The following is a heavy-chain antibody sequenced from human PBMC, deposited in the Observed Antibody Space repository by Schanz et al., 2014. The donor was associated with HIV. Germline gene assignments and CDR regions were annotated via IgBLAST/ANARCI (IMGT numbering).Heavy chain of an antibody. CDR3: AKDPTYGDYGGDAFDI. CDR2: ISYGGSNK. D-gene: IGHD4-17*01. CDR1: GFTFSSHG. J-gene: IGHJ3*02. V-gene: IGHV3-30*18. Sequence: QVQLVESGGGVVQPGRSLRLSCAASGFTFSSHGMHWVRQAPGKGLEWVAVISYGGSNKYYADSVKGRFTISRDNSKNTLYLQMNSLRAEDTAVYYCAKDPTYGDYGGDAFDIWGQGTMVTVSS.